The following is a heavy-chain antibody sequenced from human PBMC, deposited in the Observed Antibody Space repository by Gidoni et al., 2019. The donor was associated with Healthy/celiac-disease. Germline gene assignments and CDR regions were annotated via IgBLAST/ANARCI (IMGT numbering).Heavy chain of an antibody. V-gene: IGHV2-26*01. Sequence: QVTLKESGPVLVKPTETLTLTCTVSGFSLSNAKMGVSWIRQPPGKALEWLAHIFSNDEKSYSTSLKSRLTISKDTSKSQVVLTMTNMDPVDTATYYCARGPWYYYDSATGAFDIWGQGTMVTVSS. D-gene: IGHD3-22*01. J-gene: IGHJ3*02. CDR3: ARGPWYYYDSATGAFDI. CDR1: GFSLSNAKMG. CDR2: IFSNDEK.